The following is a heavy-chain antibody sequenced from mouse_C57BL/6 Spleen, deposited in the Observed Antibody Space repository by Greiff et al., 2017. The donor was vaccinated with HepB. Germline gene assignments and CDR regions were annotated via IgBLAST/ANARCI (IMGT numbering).Heavy chain of an antibody. J-gene: IGHJ2*01. CDR3: ASEELGRV. CDR2: INPGSGGT. CDR1: GYAFTNYL. Sequence: QVQLQQSGAELVRPGTSVKVSCKASGYAFTNYLIEWVKQRPGQGLEWIGVINPGSGGTNYNEKFKGKATLTADKSSSTAYMQLSSLTSEDSAVYFCASEELGRVWSQGTTLTVSS. V-gene: IGHV1-54*01. D-gene: IGHD4-1*01.